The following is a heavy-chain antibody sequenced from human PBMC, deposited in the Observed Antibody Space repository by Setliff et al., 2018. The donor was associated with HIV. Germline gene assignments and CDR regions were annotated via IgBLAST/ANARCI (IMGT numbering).Heavy chain of an antibody. J-gene: IGHJ5*01. CDR2: FHHSGST. D-gene: IGHD3-16*01. Sequence: SETLSLTCSVSGYSINTAYYWGWIRQSPGKGLEWIGGFHHSGSTHYTPSLKSRVTISGQTSNNQFSLQPTSGTAADTAVYFWARGGAVSADFDSWGQGTLVTVSS. CDR1: GYSINTAYY. V-gene: IGHV4-38-2*01. CDR3: ARGGAVSADFDS.